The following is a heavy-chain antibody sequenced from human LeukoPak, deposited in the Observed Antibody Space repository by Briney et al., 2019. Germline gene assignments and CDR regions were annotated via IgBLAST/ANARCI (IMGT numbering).Heavy chain of an antibody. CDR3: AREPRYFDWLQNDY. Sequence: GGSLRLSCAASGFTFSSYEMNWVRQAPGKGLEWVSYISSSGSTLYYADSVKGRFTISRDNAKNSLYLQMNSLRAEDTAVYYCAREPRYFDWLQNDYWGQGTLVTVSS. D-gene: IGHD3-9*01. V-gene: IGHV3-48*03. CDR1: GFTFSSYE. CDR2: ISSSGSTL. J-gene: IGHJ4*02.